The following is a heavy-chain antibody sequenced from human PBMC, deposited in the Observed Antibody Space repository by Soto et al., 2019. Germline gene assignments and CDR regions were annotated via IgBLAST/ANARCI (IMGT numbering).Heavy chain of an antibody. CDR1: GYTFTSYY. D-gene: IGHD6-13*01. CDR3: ARDPSLAGGRGWYSGTTPFGCGFDP. V-gene: IGHV1-46*01. J-gene: IGHJ5*02. Sequence: GASVKVSCKASGYTFTSYYMHWVRQAPGQGLEWMGIINPSGGSTSYAQKFQGRVTMTRDESTSTAYMELSSLRSEDTAVYYCARDPSLAGGRGWYSGTTPFGCGFDPWGQGTLVTVSS. CDR2: INPSGGST.